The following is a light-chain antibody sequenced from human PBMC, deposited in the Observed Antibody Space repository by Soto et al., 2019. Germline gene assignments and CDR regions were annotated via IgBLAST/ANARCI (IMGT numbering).Light chain of an antibody. CDR2: DAS. V-gene: IGKV3-11*01. J-gene: IGKJ4*02. Sequence: EFVLTPSPATLSLSPGESATLSGRASQSVRSSLAWYQQKPGQAPRLLIYDASNRATGIPARFSGSGSGTDFTLTISSLEPEDFAVYSCQQRSSWPLTFGGGTKVEIK. CDR1: QSVRSS. CDR3: QQRSSWPLT.